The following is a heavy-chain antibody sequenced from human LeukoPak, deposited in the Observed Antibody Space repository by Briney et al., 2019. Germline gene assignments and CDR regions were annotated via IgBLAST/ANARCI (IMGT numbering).Heavy chain of an antibody. D-gene: IGHD2-8*02. V-gene: IGHV3-43*01. CDR2: ISWDGGST. CDR3: AKDPRTGASHHYYYMDV. J-gene: IGHJ6*03. Sequence: GGSLRLSCAASGFTFDDYTMHWVRQAPGKGLEWVSLISWDGGSTYYADSVKGRFTISRDNSKNSLYLQMNSLRTEDTALYYCAKDPRTGASHHYYYMDVWGKGTTVTVSS. CDR1: GFTFDDYT.